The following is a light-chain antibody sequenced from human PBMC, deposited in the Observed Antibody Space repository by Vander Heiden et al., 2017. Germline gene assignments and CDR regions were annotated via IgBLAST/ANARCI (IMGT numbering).Light chain of an antibody. V-gene: IGLV2-14*03. Sequence: LTQPAPVSWSPGPSITISCTGTSSDVGGYNYVSWYQQHPGKAPKVMIYDVSNRPSGVSNRCSGSKSGNTASLTISGLQAEDEADYYCTSYTSRTTWVFGGGTKLTVL. CDR2: DVS. CDR3: TSYTSRTTWV. J-gene: IGLJ2*01. CDR1: SSDVGGYNY.